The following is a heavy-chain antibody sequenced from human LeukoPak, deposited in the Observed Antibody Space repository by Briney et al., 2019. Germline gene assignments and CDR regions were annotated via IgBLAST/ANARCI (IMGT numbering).Heavy chain of an antibody. D-gene: IGHD4-17*01. CDR3: ARQTTYLYFDY. Sequence: KPSETLTLTCTVSGVSISSSSYYWGWIRQPPGKGLEWIGNIYYSGSTYYNPSLKSRVTISVDTSKNQFSPKLSSVSTAGTAVYYCARQTTYLYFDYWGQGTLVTVSS. CDR1: GVSISSSSYY. J-gene: IGHJ4*02. V-gene: IGHV4-39*01. CDR2: IYYSGST.